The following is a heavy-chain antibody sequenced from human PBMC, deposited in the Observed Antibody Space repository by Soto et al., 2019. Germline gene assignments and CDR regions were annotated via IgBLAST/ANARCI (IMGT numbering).Heavy chain of an antibody. CDR3: ARDALNTVANYYYNCDLDF. V-gene: IGHV1-69*13. J-gene: IGHJ6*02. D-gene: IGHD2-21*01. CDR2: IIPIFGTA. CDR1: GGTFSSYA. Sequence: VASVKVSCKASGGTFSSYAISWVRQAPGQGLEWMGGIIPIFGTANYAQKFQGRVTITADESTSTAYMELSSLRSEDTAVYYCARDALNTVANYYYNCDLDFWGQVTTVTVAS.